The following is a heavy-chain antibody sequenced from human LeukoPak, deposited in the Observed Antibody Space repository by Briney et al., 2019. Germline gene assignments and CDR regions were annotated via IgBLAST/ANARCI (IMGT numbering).Heavy chain of an antibody. D-gene: IGHD6-19*01. CDR3: ARDLGYSSGWGYFDY. CDR1: GYTFTSYD. V-gene: IGHV1-8*01. CDR2: MNPNSGNT. Sequence: ASVKVSCKASGYTFTSYDINWVRQATGQGLEWMGWMNPNSGNTGYAQKFQGRVTMTRDTSTSTVYMELSSLRSEDTAVYYCARDLGYSSGWGYFDYWGQGTLVTVSS. J-gene: IGHJ4*02.